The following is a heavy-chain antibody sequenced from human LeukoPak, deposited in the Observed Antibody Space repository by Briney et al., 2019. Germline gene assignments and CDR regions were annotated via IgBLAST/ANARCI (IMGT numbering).Heavy chain of an antibody. V-gene: IGHV4-59*01. D-gene: IGHD6-13*01. CDR2: IYYSGST. Sequence: SETLSLTCTVSGGSIGSYYWSWIRQPPGKGLEWIGYIYYSGSTNYNPSLKSRVTTSLDTSKNQFSMNLISVTAEDTAVYYCAREGVAAAGKLDYWGQGTLVTVSS. CDR3: AREGVAAAGKLDY. CDR1: GGSIGSYY. J-gene: IGHJ4*02.